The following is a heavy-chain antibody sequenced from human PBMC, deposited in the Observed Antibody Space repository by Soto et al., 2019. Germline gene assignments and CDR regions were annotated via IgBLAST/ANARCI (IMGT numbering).Heavy chain of an antibody. CDR1: GYTFTSYY. V-gene: IGHV1-46*01. CDR3: AGGRKAGTDY. CDR2: INPSGGST. J-gene: IGHJ4*02. D-gene: IGHD6-13*01. Sequence: QVQLVQSGAEVKKPGASVKVSCKASGYTFTSYYMHWVRQAPGQGLEWMGIINPSGGSTSYAQKCQGRVTMTRDTATSTVYMELSSLRSEDTAVYYCAGGRKAGTDYWGQGTLVTVSS.